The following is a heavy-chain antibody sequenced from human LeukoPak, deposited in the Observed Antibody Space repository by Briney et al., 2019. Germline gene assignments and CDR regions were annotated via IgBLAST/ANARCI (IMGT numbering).Heavy chain of an antibody. J-gene: IGHJ4*02. CDR3: ARHRTMVRGVIGY. D-gene: IGHD3-10*01. Sequence: ASVKVSCKASGYTFTSYDINWVRQATGQGLEWMGWMNPNSGNTGYAQKFQGRVTMTRNTSISTAYMELSSLRSEDTAVYYCARHRTMVRGVIGYWGQGTLVTVSS. CDR1: GYTFTSYD. V-gene: IGHV1-8*01. CDR2: MNPNSGNT.